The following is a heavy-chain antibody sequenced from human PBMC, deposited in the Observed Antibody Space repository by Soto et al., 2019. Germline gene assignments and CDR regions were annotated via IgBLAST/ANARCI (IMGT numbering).Heavy chain of an antibody. CDR2: VYYRGRS. CDR1: GGSVSNSNYY. J-gene: IGHJ4*02. Sequence: GPGPGMPSETLSLTCTVSGGSVSNSNYYWGWIRQSPGKGLEWIGSVYYRGRSYSKSSVKSRVTISVDTSKNQFSLNLNSVTASDTAVYYCVSQRTSVLTQAYFDYWGPGALVTVSS. D-gene: IGHD2-8*01. V-gene: IGHV4-39*01. CDR3: VSQRTSVLTQAYFDY.